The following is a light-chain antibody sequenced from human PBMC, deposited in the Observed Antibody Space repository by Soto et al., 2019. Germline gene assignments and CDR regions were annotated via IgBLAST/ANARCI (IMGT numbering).Light chain of an antibody. CDR3: QQYGSSQT. CDR1: LSVSSSY. Sequence: EIVLTQSPGTLSLSPGERTTLSCRASLSVSSSYFAWYQQKPGQAPRLLIYGASSRATVIPDRFSGSGYGTDFTLTISRLEPEDFAVYYCQQYGSSQTFGGGNKVEIK. CDR2: GAS. J-gene: IGKJ4*01. V-gene: IGKV3-20*01.